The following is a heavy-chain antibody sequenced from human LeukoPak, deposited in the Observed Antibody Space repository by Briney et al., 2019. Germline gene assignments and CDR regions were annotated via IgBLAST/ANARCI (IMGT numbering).Heavy chain of an antibody. Sequence: GGSLRLSCEASGFTFTDYCMTWVRQTPGAGLEWVANIKRDGKQKNYMDSVKGRFTVSRDNARNSLFLQMDSLRVEDTAMYYCARDPYDRGGYGAFDLWGRGTMVTVSS. CDR2: IKRDGKQK. J-gene: IGHJ3*01. CDR1: GFTFTDYC. V-gene: IGHV3-7*01. CDR3: ARDPYDRGGYGAFDL. D-gene: IGHD3-22*01.